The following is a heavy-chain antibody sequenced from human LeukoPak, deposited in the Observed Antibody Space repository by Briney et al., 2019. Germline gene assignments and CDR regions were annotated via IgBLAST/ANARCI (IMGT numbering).Heavy chain of an antibody. V-gene: IGHV1-2*02. D-gene: IGHD2-2*01. CDR1: GYTFTGYY. J-gene: IGHJ4*02. CDR3: ARFPTPLYYFDY. Sequence: ASVKVSCKASGYTFTGYYMHWVRQAPGQGLEWMGWINPNSGGTNYAQKFQGRVTMTRDTSISTAYMELSRLRSDDTAVYYCARFPTPLYYFDYWGQGTLVTVSS. CDR2: INPNSGGT.